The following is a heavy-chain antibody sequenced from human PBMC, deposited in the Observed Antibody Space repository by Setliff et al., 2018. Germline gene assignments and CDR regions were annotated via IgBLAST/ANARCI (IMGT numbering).Heavy chain of an antibody. CDR3: ARGRNIAARLLDS. Sequence: SETLSLTCAAYGGTFSDYYWTWIRQPPGKGLEWVGEINHRGSTNYNPALKSRVTISVDTSKDQFSLKVISMTAADTAVYYCARGRNIAARLLDSWGQGTRVTVSS. D-gene: IGHD6-6*01. CDR1: GGTFSDYY. V-gene: IGHV4-34*01. CDR2: INHRGST. J-gene: IGHJ4*02.